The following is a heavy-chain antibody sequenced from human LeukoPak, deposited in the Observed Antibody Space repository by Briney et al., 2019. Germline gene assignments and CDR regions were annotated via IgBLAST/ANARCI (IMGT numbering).Heavy chain of an antibody. V-gene: IGHV3-30*02. D-gene: IGHD4-17*01. CDR2: GTNK. Sequence: GTNKYYADSVKGRFTISRDNSKNTLYLQTNSLKTDDTAVYYCANYGDYQYFDYWGQGTPVTVSS. J-gene: IGHJ4*02. CDR3: ANYGDYQYFDY.